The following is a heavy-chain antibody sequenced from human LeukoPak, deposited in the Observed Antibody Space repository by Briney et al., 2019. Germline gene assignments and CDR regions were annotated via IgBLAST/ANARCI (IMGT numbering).Heavy chain of an antibody. V-gene: IGHV4-34*01. CDR2: INHSGST. Sequence: SETLSLTCAVYGGSFSGYYWSWIRQPPGKGLEWIGEINHSGSTNYNPSLKSRVTISVDTSKNQFSLKLSSVTAADTAVYYCARFGRYSYGPDGFLVTPSFDDWFDPWGQGTLVTVSS. CDR1: GGSFSGYY. J-gene: IGHJ5*02. D-gene: IGHD5-18*01. CDR3: ARFGRYSYGPDGFLVTPSFDDWFDP.